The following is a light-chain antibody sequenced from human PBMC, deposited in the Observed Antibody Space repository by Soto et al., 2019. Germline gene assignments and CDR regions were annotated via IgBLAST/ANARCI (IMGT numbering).Light chain of an antibody. V-gene: IGKV1-5*01. Sequence: DIQMTQSPSTLSTSVGDRVIITCRASQSISSWLAWYQQKPGKAPKLLIYDASSLESGVPSRFSGSGSGTEFTLPISSLQPDDFATYYCQQYNSYSWTFGQGTKVEIK. CDR2: DAS. CDR3: QQYNSYSWT. CDR1: QSISSW. J-gene: IGKJ1*01.